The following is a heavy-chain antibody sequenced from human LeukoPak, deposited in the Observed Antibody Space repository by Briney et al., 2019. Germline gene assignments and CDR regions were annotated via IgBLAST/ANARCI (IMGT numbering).Heavy chain of an antibody. CDR3: ARVERSGYYWPFFDY. CDR1: GGSFSGFY. CDR2: INHSGST. V-gene: IGHV4-34*01. Sequence: PSETLSLTCAVYGGSFSGFYWSWIRQPPGKGLEWMGEINHSGSTNYNPSLKSRVTISVDTSKNQFSLKLSSVTAADTAVYYCARVERSGYYWPFFDYWGQGTLVTVSS. D-gene: IGHD3-22*01. J-gene: IGHJ4*02.